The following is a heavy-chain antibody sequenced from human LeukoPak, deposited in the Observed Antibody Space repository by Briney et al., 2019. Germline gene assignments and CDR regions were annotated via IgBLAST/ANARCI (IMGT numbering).Heavy chain of an antibody. V-gene: IGHV4-39*07. J-gene: IGHJ4*02. Sequence: PSETLSLTCTVSGGSISSSSYYWGWIRQPPGKGLEWIGSIYYSGSTYYNPSLKSRVTISVDTSKNQFSLKLSSVTPADTAVYYCARDKQLPDQNFDYWGQGTLVTVSS. CDR2: IYYSGST. CDR3: ARDKQLPDQNFDY. D-gene: IGHD6-13*01. CDR1: GGSISSSSYY.